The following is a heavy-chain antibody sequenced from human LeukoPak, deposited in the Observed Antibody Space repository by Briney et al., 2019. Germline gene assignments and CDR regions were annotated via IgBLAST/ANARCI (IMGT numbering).Heavy chain of an antibody. J-gene: IGHJ6*02. CDR1: GFTFSSYS. V-gene: IGHV3-21*01. D-gene: IGHD2-21*01. CDR2: ISSSSSYI. Sequence: GGSLRLSCAASGFTFSSYSMNWVRQAPGKGLEWVSSISSSSSYIYYVDSVKGRFTISRDNAKNSLYLQMNSLRAEDTAVYYCARDFVVGYYYGMDVWGQGTTVTVSS. CDR3: ARDFVVGYYYGMDV.